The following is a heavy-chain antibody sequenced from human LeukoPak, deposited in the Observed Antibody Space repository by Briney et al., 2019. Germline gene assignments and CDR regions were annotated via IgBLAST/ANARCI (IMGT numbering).Heavy chain of an antibody. CDR2: ISGSGGST. CDR3: ARRIAARPQGWGLGPYYMDV. J-gene: IGHJ6*03. Sequence: PGGSLRLSCAASGFTFSSYAMSWVRQAPGKGLEWVSAISGSGGSTYYADSVKGRFTISRDNSKNTLYLQMNSLRAEDTAVYYCARRIAARPQGWGLGPYYMDVWGKGTTVTVSS. CDR1: GFTFSSYA. V-gene: IGHV3-23*01. D-gene: IGHD6-6*01.